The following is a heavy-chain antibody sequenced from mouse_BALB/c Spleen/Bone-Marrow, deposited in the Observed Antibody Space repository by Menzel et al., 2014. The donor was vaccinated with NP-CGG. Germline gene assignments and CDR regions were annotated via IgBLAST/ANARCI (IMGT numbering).Heavy chain of an antibody. CDR3: ANPYGNYDAMDY. D-gene: IGHD2-1*01. J-gene: IGHJ4*01. CDR1: GYTFTSYW. CDR2: IYPGDGDT. Sequence: QVQLQQSGAELARPGASVKLSCKASGYTFTSYWMQWVKQRPGQGLEWIGAIYPGDGDTRYTQKFRGKATLTADKSSNTAYMQLSSLTSEDSAVYFCANPYGNYDAMDYWGQGTSVTVSS. V-gene: IGHV1-87*01.